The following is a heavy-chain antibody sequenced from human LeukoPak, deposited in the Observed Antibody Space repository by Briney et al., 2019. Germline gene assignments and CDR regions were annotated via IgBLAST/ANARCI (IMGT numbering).Heavy chain of an antibody. CDR3: ARVRVWLGDHYYFDY. D-gene: IGHD3-10*01. CDR2: INPNSGGT. CDR1: GYTFTGYY. V-gene: IGHV1-2*02. J-gene: IGHJ4*02. Sequence: GASVKVSCKASGYTFTGYYMHWVRQAPGQGLEWMGWINPNSGGTNYAQKFQGRVTMTRHTSISTAYMELSRLRSDDTAVYYCARVRVWLGDHYYFDYWGQGTLVTVSS.